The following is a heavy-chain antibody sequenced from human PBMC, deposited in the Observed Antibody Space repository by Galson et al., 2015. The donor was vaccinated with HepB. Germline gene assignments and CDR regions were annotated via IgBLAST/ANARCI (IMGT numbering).Heavy chain of an antibody. J-gene: IGHJ4*02. CDR2: ISSSSSYT. CDR3: ASLPDYSASYNPY. CDR1: GFTFGDYY. V-gene: IGHV3-11*03. D-gene: IGHD1-26*01. Sequence: SLRLSCAASGFTFGDYYMSWIRQAPGKGLEWVSYISSSSSYTNYADSVKGRFTISRDNAKNSLYLQMNSLRAGDTAVYYCASLPDYSASYNPYWGQGTLVTVSS.